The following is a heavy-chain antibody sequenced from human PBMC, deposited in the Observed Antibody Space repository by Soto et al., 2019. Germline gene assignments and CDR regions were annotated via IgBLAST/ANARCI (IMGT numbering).Heavy chain of an antibody. J-gene: IGHJ3*02. CDR2: IIPILGIA. V-gene: IGHV1-69*08. D-gene: IGHD3-22*01. Sequence: QVQLVQSGAEVKKPGSSVKVSCKASGGTFSSYTISWVRQAPGQGLEWMGRIIPILGIANYAQKFQGRVKITADKSTSTAYMELSSLRSEDTAVYYCARDQAYDSSGYRAFDIWGQGTMVTVSS. CDR1: GGTFSSYT. CDR3: ARDQAYDSSGYRAFDI.